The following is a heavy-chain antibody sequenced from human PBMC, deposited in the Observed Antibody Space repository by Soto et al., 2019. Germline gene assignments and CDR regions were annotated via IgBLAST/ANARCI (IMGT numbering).Heavy chain of an antibody. CDR3: ARWGCSGSNCNLNQRSFDL. Sequence: QVQLVESGGGVVQPGRSLRLSCAASGFIFNEYGMHWVRQAPGKGLEWVAGIWCDGSNKYYADSVKGRFTFSRDNSKNTTSLQMNSLRVEDTAMYYCARWGCSGSNCNLNQRSFDLWGQGALVTVSS. CDR1: GFIFNEYG. D-gene: IGHD2-15*01. V-gene: IGHV3-33*01. J-gene: IGHJ4*02. CDR2: IWCDGSNK.